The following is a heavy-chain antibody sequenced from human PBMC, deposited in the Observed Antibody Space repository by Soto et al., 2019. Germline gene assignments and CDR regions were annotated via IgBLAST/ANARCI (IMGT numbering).Heavy chain of an antibody. D-gene: IGHD3-3*02. CDR2: ISYNGNT. CDR1: GGSISNSY. CDR3: ARGFSIDWYTYYFDY. V-gene: IGHV4-59*08. J-gene: IGHJ4*02. Sequence: SETLSLTCTVSGGSISNSYWSWIRQSPWKGLEWLGYISYNGNTNYNPSLNSRVTISIDTSKNQFSLKLNSVTAADTAVYYCARGFSIDWYTYYFDYWGQGPLVTVSS.